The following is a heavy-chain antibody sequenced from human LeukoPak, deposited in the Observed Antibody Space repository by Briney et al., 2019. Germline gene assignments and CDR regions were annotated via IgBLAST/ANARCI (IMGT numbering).Heavy chain of an antibody. J-gene: IGHJ4*02. V-gene: IGHV4-61*02. CDR3: ARNYYGSGMIDY. CDR2: IYTSGST. D-gene: IGHD3-10*01. Sequence: SETLSLTCTVSGGSISSGSYYWSWIRQPAGKGLEWIGRIYTSGSTNYNPSLKSRVTISVDTSKNQFSLKLSSVTAADTAVYYCARNYYGSGMIDYWGQGTLVTVSS. CDR1: GGSISSGSYY.